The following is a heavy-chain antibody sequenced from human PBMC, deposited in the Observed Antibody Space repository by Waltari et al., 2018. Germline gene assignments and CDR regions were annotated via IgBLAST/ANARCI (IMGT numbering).Heavy chain of an antibody. CDR1: GFNFGDYA. V-gene: IGHV3-49*03. J-gene: IGHJ4*02. CDR3: ARVKSWGAGDY. D-gene: IGHD3-16*01. Sequence: EVQLVESGGGLVQPGRSLRLSCTTTGFNFGDYAMSWFRQAPGKGLELVGFIRNEGYGATTKYAASVKDRFTISRDDSKSIAYLQMNSLKIEDTAMYYCARVKSWGAGDYWGQGTLVTVSS. CDR2: IRNEGYGATT.